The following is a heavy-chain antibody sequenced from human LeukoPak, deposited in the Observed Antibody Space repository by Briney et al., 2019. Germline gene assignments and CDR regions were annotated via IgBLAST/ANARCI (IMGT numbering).Heavy chain of an antibody. CDR3: ARDGTYYDILTGYLRGSNWFDP. CDR2: ISSSSSTI. D-gene: IGHD3-9*01. CDR1: GFTFSSYS. J-gene: IGHJ5*02. Sequence: GRSLRLSCAASGFTFSSYSMNWVRQAPGKGLEWVSYISSSSSTIYYADSVKGRFTISRDNAKNSLYLQMNSLRDEDTAVYYCARDGTYYDILTGYLRGSNWFDPWGQGTLVTVSS. V-gene: IGHV3-48*02.